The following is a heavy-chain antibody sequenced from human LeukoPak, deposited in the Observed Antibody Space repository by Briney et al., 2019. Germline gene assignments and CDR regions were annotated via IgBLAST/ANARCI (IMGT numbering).Heavy chain of an antibody. J-gene: IGHJ6*03. D-gene: IGHD3-3*01. V-gene: IGHV4-34*01. CDR1: GGSFSGYY. CDR3: ARGLPYDFWSGHYRTYYYYYMDV. Sequence: TSETLSLTCAVYGGSFSGYYWSWIRQPPGKGLEWIGEINHSGSTNYNPSLKSRVTISVDTSKNQFSLTLSSVTAADTAVYYCARGLPYDFWSGHYRTYYYYYMDVWGKGTTVTVSS. CDR2: INHSGST.